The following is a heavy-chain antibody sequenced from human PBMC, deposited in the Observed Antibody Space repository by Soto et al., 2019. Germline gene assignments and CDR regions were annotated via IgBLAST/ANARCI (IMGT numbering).Heavy chain of an antibody. J-gene: IGHJ5*02. D-gene: IGHD1-1*01. Sequence: QVQLQESGPGLVKPSETLSLTCAVSGYSISSGYYWGWIRQPPGKGLEWIGSIYHSGSTYYNPSLKSRVTISVDTSKNQFSLKLSSVTAADTAVYYCARDPERAPLVWFDPWGQGTLVTVSS. V-gene: IGHV4-38-2*02. CDR3: ARDPERAPLVWFDP. CDR1: GYSISSGYY. CDR2: IYHSGST.